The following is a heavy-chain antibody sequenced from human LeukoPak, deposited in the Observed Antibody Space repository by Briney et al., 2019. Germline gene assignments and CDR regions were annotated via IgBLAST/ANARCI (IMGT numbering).Heavy chain of an antibody. CDR2: INPSGTST. CDR3: ARGRHYYDSSDYYYEGDAFDI. V-gene: IGHV1-46*01. Sequence: ASVKVSYKASGDTFTSYYMHWVRLAPGQGLECMGIINPSGTSTSYAQKLQGRVTMTRDMSTSTVYMELSSLRSEDTAVYYCARGRHYYDSSDYYYEGDAFDIWGQGTMVTVSS. CDR1: GDTFTSYY. J-gene: IGHJ3*02. D-gene: IGHD3-22*01.